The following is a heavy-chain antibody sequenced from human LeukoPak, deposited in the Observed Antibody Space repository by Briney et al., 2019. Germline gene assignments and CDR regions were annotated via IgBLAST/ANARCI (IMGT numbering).Heavy chain of an antibody. Sequence: GGSLRLSCAASGFTFSSYSMNWVRQAPGKGLEWVSSISSSSSYIYYADSVKGRFTISRDNAKNSLYLQMNSLRPEDTGVYYCARVMSAAHLLVSDPASSDYWGQGTLVTVSS. V-gene: IGHV3-21*01. CDR1: GFTFSSYS. D-gene: IGHD3-3*02. J-gene: IGHJ4*02. CDR2: ISSSSSYI. CDR3: ARVMSAAHLLVSDPASSDY.